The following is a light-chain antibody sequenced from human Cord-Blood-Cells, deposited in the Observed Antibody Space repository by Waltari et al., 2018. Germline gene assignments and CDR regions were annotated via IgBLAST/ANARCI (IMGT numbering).Light chain of an antibody. CDR3: AAWDDSLSGPV. V-gene: IGLV1-47*01. Sequence: QSVLTQPPSASGTPGQRVAISCSGSSSNIGSNYVYWYQQLPGTAPKLLIHGNNQRPSGVPDRFSGSKSGTSASLAISGLRSEDEADYYCAAWDDSLSGPVFGGGTKLTVL. CDR1: SSNIGSNY. CDR2: GNN. J-gene: IGLJ3*02.